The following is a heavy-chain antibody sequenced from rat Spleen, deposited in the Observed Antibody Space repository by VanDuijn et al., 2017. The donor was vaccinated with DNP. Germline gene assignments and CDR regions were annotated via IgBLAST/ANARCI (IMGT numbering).Heavy chain of an antibody. CDR2: ISYDGGST. J-gene: IGHJ2*01. CDR3: ARWADYFDY. CDR1: GFTFSDYY. V-gene: IGHV5-22*01. D-gene: IGHD4-6*01. Sequence: EVQLVESGGGLVQPGRSLKLSCAASGFTFSDYYMAWVRQAPTKGLEWVAYISYDGGSTYYGDSVKGRCTGSRDNAKSTLYLQMNSLRSDDMATYFCARWADYFDYWGQGVMVTVSS.